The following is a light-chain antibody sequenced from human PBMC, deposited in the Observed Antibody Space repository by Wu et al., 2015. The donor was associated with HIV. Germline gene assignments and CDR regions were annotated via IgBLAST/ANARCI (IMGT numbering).Light chain of an antibody. J-gene: IGKJ5*01. CDR1: QSVTSGS. CDR2: AAS. CDR3: QQYGSSPPVT. V-gene: IGKV3-20*01. Sequence: EVVLTQSPGTLSLSPGERVALSCRASQSVTSGSLAWYQQKLGQAPRLLIFAASSRATGIPDRFSGSGSGADFTLTISRLESEDSALYYCQQYGSSPPVTFGQGTRLEIK.